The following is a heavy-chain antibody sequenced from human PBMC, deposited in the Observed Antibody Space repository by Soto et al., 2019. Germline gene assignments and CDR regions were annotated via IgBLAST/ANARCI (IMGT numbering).Heavy chain of an antibody. CDR1: GGTFSSYA. Sequence: QVQLVQSGAEVKKPGSSVKVSCKASGGTFSSYAISWVRQAPGQGIEWMGGIIPIFGTANYAQEFQGRVTITADESTSTAYMELSSLRSEDTAVYYFAETPDARHPSVLGWGQGTLVTVSS. CDR3: AETPDARHPSVLG. V-gene: IGHV1-69*01. J-gene: IGHJ4*02. D-gene: IGHD7-27*01. CDR2: IIPIFGTA.